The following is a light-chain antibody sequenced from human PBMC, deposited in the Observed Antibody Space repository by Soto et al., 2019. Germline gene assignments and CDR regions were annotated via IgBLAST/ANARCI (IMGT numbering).Light chain of an antibody. CDR1: SSDVGGYNY. CDR3: NSYTSSSTYV. CDR2: DVR. Sequence: QSALTQPASVSGSPGQSITISCTGTSSDVGGYNYVSWFQQHPGKAPKLMIYDVRNRPSGISNRFSGSKSGSTASLTISGLQAEDEADYYCNSYTSSSTYVFGTGTKLTVL. J-gene: IGLJ1*01. V-gene: IGLV2-14*01.